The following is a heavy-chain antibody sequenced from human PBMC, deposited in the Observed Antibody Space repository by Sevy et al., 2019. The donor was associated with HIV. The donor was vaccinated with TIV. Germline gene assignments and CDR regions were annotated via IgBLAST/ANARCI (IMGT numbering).Heavy chain of an antibody. CDR3: ARDGGATDYGLDV. CDR2: ISSTSTYI. CDR1: GFTFNTYN. V-gene: IGHV3-21*01. Sequence: GGSLRLSCGASGFTFNTYNFNWVRQAPGKGLECVSSISSTSTYICYADSVRGRFTISRDNAKNSLYLQMNNLRAEDTAIYYCARDGGATDYGLDVWGLGTTVTVSS. J-gene: IGHJ6*02. D-gene: IGHD1-26*01.